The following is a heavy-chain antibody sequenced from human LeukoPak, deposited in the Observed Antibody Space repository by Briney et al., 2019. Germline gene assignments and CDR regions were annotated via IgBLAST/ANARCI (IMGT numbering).Heavy chain of an antibody. CDR2: ISSSSSTI. CDR3: ARDVGDAKFDY. D-gene: IGHD3-10*01. J-gene: IGHJ4*02. V-gene: IGHV3-48*02. CDR1: GFTFSSYS. Sequence: PGGSLRLSCAASGFTFSSYSMNWVRQAPGKGLEWVSYISSSSSTIYYADSVKGRFTISRDNAKNSLYLQMSSLRDEDTAVYYCARDVGDAKFDYWGQGTLVTVSS.